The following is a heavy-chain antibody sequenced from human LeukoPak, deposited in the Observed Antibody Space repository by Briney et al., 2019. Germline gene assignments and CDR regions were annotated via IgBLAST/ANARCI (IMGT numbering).Heavy chain of an antibody. J-gene: IGHJ3*02. V-gene: IGHV3-30-3*01. CDR3: ARAMRGDARSTFDI. D-gene: IGHD4-17*01. CDR2: ISYDGNNK. Sequence: GGSLRLSCAASGFTFSHYAMHWVRQAVGKGLECVALISYDGNNKYYADYVKGRFTISRDNSKNTLYLQTNSLKPEETAVYYCARAMRGDARSTFDIWGQGTMVTVSS. CDR1: GFTFSHYA.